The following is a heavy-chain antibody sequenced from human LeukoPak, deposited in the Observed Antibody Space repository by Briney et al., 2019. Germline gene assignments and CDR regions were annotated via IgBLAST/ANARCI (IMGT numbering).Heavy chain of an antibody. D-gene: IGHD5-24*01. J-gene: IGHJ5*02. CDR1: GFIISGHS. CDR3: ARVGGGYPP. Sequence: GGSLRLSCEASGFIISGHSMNWVRQAPGKGLEWVASIDTNSFYIYYADSVKGRFTISRDNAKNSLYLQMNSLRAEDTAVYYCARVGGGYPPWGQGTLVTVSS. V-gene: IGHV3-21*01. CDR2: IDTNSFYI.